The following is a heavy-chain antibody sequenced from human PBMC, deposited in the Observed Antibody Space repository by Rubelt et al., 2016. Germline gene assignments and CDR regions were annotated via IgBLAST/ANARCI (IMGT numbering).Heavy chain of an antibody. Sequence: QVQLQQWGAGLLKPSETLSLTCAVYAGSFSGYYWSWIRQPPGKGLEWIGEINHSGSTDYNPSLKSRVTISVDTSKKQFSLKRTFVTAADTAVYFCARRAIYVIFGVVTPGCFDYWGQGTLVTVSS. D-gene: IGHD3-3*01. V-gene: IGHV4-34*01. CDR1: AGSFSGYY. J-gene: IGHJ4*02. CDR2: INHSGST. CDR3: ARRAIYVIFGVVTPGCFDY.